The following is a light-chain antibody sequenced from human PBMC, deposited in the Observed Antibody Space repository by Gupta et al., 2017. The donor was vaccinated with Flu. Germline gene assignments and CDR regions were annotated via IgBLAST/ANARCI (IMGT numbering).Light chain of an antibody. CDR2: DAS. CDR3: QQRSNWPRT. Sequence: EIVLTQSPATLSSSAGERATLSCRASQSVSSYLAWYQQKPGQAPRLLIYDASNRATGIPARFSGSGSGTDFTLTISSLEPEDFSVYYCQQRSNWPRTFGQGTKVEIK. V-gene: IGKV3-11*01. CDR1: QSVSSY. J-gene: IGKJ1*01.